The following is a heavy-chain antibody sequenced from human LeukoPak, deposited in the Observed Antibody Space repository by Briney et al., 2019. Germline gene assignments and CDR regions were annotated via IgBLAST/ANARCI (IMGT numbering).Heavy chain of an antibody. CDR2: ISYDGSNK. CDR1: GFTFSSYG. Sequence: GGSLRLSCAASGFTFSSYGMHWVRQAPGKGLEWVAVISYDGSNKYYADSVKGRFTISRDNSKNTLYLQMNSLRAEDTAVYYCAKGRYGSGSSLFDYWGQGTLVTVSS. D-gene: IGHD3-10*01. CDR3: AKGRYGSGSSLFDY. J-gene: IGHJ4*02. V-gene: IGHV3-30*18.